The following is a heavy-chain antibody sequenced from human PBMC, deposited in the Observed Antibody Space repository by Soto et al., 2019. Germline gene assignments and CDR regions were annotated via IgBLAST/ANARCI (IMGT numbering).Heavy chain of an antibody. CDR1: GFTFSSYE. Sequence: GGSLRLSCAASGFTFSSYEMNWVRQAPGKGLEWVSYISTSGSSRSYADSVKGRFTISRGNAENSLYLQMNSLRVDDTGVYYCARAPANYYYYGLDVWGQGTTLTVS. J-gene: IGHJ6*02. CDR2: ISTSGSSR. V-gene: IGHV3-48*03. CDR3: ARAPANYYYYGLDV.